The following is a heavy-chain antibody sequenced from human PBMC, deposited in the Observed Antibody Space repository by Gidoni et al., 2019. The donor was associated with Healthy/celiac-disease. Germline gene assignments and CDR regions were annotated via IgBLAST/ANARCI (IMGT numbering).Heavy chain of an antibody. V-gene: IGHV3-33*01. CDR1: GFTFSRYG. CDR3: ARSRVTRLVDDAFDI. Sequence: QVQLVASGGGVVPPGRSLRLSCAASGFTFSRYGMHWVRQAPGKGLEWVAVIWYDGSNKYYADSVKGRFTISRDNSKNTLYLQMNSLRSEDTAVYYCARSRVTRLVDDAFDIWGQGTMVTVSS. CDR2: IWYDGSNK. D-gene: IGHD3-10*02. J-gene: IGHJ3*02.